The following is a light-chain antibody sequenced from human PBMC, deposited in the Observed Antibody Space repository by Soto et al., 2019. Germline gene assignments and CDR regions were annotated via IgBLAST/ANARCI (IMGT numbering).Light chain of an antibody. Sequence: DIQMTQSPSSLSASVGDKVTITCRASQSISSYLNWYQQKPGKAAKLLIYAASSLQSGVTSRFSRSGSGTYFTLIISSLQREDFATYYFQQSYNCPRAYGQGNKVDIK. V-gene: IGKV1-39*01. CDR2: AAS. CDR1: QSISSY. J-gene: IGKJ2*01. CDR3: QQSYNCPRA.